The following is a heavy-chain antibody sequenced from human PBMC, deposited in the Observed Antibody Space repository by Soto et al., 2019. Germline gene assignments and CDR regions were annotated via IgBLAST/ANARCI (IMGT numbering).Heavy chain of an antibody. D-gene: IGHD3-22*01. Sequence: QVQLVESGGGLVKPGGSLRLSCAASGFTFSDYYMSWIRQAPGKGLEWVSYISSSGSTIYYADSVKGRFDIARDNAKNSLYQQMNSLRAEDTGVYYCARLDGYGYDSSGYYYYYYGMDVWGQGTTVTVSS. J-gene: IGHJ6*02. CDR1: GFTFSDYY. CDR2: ISSSGSTI. V-gene: IGHV3-11*01. CDR3: ARLDGYGYDSSGYYYYYYGMDV.